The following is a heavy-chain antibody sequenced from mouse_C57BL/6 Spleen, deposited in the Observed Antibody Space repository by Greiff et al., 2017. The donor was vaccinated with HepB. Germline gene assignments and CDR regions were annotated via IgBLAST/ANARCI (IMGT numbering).Heavy chain of an antibody. Sequence: DVKLQESGPELVKPGASVKISCKASGYSFTGYYMNWVKQSPEKSLEWIGEINPSTGGTTYNQKFKAKATLTVDKSSSTAYMQLKSLTSEDSAAYYCARGRDAWFAYWGQGTLVTVSA. V-gene: IGHV1-42*01. CDR3: ARGRDAWFAY. CDR1: GYSFTGYY. D-gene: IGHD3-3*01. CDR2: INPSTGGT. J-gene: IGHJ3*01.